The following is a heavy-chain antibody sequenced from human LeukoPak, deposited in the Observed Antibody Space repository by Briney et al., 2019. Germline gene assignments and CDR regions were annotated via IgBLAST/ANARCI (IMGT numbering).Heavy chain of an antibody. CDR3: ARRGYSYGSYYGTDV. D-gene: IGHD5-18*01. V-gene: IGHV4-34*01. J-gene: IGHJ6*02. Sequence: SETLSLTCAVYGGSFSGYYWSWIRQPPGKGLEWIGEINHSGSTNYNPSLKSRVTISVDTSKNQFSLKLSSVTAADTAVYYCARRGYSYGSYYGTDVWGQGTTVTVSS. CDR1: GGSFSGYY. CDR2: INHSGST.